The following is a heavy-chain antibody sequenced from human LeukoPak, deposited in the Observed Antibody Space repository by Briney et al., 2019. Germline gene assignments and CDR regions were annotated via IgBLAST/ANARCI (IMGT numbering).Heavy chain of an antibody. CDR2: IIPIFGTA. V-gene: IGHV1-69*01. D-gene: IGHD2-21*02. Sequence: GASVKVSCKASGGTFSSYAISWVRQAPGQGLEWMGGIIPIFGTANYAQKFQGRVTITADESTSTAYMELSSLRSEDTAVYYCARAVFTYCGGDSYSYYFDYWGQRTLVTVSS. J-gene: IGHJ4*02. CDR1: GGTFSSYA. CDR3: ARAVFTYCGGDSYSYYFDY.